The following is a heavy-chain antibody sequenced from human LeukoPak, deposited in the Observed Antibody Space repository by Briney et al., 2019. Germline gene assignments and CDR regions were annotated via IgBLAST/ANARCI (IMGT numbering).Heavy chain of an antibody. CDR1: GFTFSSYA. V-gene: IGHV3-23*01. D-gene: IGHD2-2*01. J-gene: IGHJ6*02. Sequence: PGGSLRLSCAASGFTFSSYAMSWVRQAPGKGLEWVSAISGSGGSTYYADSVKGRFTISRDNSKNTLYLQMNSLRAEGTAVYYCAKDKEDCSSTSCYSLYYYGMDVWGQGTTVTVSS. CDR3: AKDKEDCSSTSCYSLYYYGMDV. CDR2: ISGSGGST.